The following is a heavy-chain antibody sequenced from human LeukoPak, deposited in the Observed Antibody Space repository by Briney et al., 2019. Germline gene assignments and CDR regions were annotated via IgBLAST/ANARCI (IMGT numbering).Heavy chain of an antibody. Sequence: SETLSLTCTVSGGSISSGGYYWSWIRQPPGKGLEWIGYIYHSGSTYYNPSLKSRVTISVDRSKNQFSLKLSSVTAADTAVYYCARDLPYYGADYWGQGTLVTVSS. CDR1: GGSISSGGYY. CDR2: IYHSGST. D-gene: IGHD4-17*01. V-gene: IGHV4-30-2*01. CDR3: ARDLPYYGADY. J-gene: IGHJ4*02.